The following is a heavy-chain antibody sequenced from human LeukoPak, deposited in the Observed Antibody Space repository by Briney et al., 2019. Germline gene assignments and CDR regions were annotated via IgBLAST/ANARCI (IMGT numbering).Heavy chain of an antibody. J-gene: IGHJ4*02. CDR3: ARENTYCSSTSCYSLFDY. Sequence: SETLSLTCAVSGYSISSGYYWGWIRQPPGKGLEWIGSIYHSGSTYYNPSLQSRVTISVDTSKNQFSLKLSSVTAADTAVYYCARENTYCSSTSCYSLFDYWGQGTLVAVSS. V-gene: IGHV4-38-2*02. CDR2: IYHSGST. CDR1: GYSISSGYY. D-gene: IGHD2-2*01.